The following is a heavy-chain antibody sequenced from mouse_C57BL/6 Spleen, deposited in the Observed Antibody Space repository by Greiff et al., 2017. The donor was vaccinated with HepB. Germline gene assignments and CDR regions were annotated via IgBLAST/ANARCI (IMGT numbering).Heavy chain of an antibody. D-gene: IGHD2-1*01. Sequence: EVHLVESGEGLVKPGGSLKLSCAASGFTFSSYAMSWVRQTPEKRLEWVAYISSGGDYIYYADTVKGRFTISRDNARNTLYLQMSSLKSEDTAMYYCTRVYYGNYVPFDYWGQGTTLTVSS. CDR3: TRVYYGNYVPFDY. CDR1: GFTFSSYA. V-gene: IGHV5-9-1*02. J-gene: IGHJ2*01. CDR2: ISSGGDYI.